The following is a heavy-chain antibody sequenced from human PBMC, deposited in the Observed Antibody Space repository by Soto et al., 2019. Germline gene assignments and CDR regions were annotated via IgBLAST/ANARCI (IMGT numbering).Heavy chain of an antibody. CDR2: ISYDGTNS. V-gene: IGHV3-30*18. CDR1: GFTFSSYG. CDR3: AKGEGSGGSCYFSALDI. D-gene: IGHD2-15*01. Sequence: GGSLRLSCAASGFTFSSYGMHWGLQAPGKGLEWVAVISYDGTNSYYTESVKGRFTISRDNSKNTLFLQMNSLRAEDTAVYFCAKGEGSGGSCYFSALDIWGQGTMGTVSS. J-gene: IGHJ3*02.